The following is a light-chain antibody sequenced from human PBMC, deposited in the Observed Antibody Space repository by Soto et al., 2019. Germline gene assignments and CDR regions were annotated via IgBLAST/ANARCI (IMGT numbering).Light chain of an antibody. Sequence: QSALTQPASVSGSPGQSLTISCTGSSSDIGTYKYVSWYQQHPGKAPRVIIYEVNNRPSGVSHRFSGSKSDNTASLTVSGLQAEDEAIYYCTSFSTNNSLVFGGGTK. CDR3: TSFSTNNSLV. J-gene: IGLJ2*01. CDR1: SSDIGTYKY. V-gene: IGLV2-14*01. CDR2: EVN.